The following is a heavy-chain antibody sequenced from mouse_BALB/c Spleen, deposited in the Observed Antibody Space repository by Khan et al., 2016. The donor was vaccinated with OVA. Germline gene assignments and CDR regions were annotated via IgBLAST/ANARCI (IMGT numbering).Heavy chain of an antibody. D-gene: IGHD1-2*01. V-gene: IGHV3-2*02. CDR2: ISYSGST. CDR3: ARTARIKY. J-gene: IGHJ2*01. Sequence: EVQLVESGPGLVKPSQSLSLTCTVTGYSTTSGYGWNWIRQFPGNKLEWMGYISYSGSTNYNPSLKSRISITRDTSKNQFFLQLNSVTTEDTATYYCARTARIKYWGQGTTLTVSS. CDR1: GYSTTSGYG.